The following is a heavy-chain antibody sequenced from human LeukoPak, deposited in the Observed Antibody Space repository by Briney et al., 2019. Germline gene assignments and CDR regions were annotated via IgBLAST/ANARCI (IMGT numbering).Heavy chain of an antibody. V-gene: IGHV4-59*01. CDR2: IYYSGST. CDR3: ARSGDLHAFDI. Sequence: SETLSLTCTVSGGSISSYYWSWIRQPPGKGLEWIGYIYYSGSTDYNPSLKSRVTISVDTSKNQFSLKLSSVTAADTAVYYCARSGDLHAFDIWGQGTMVTVSS. CDR1: GGSISSYY. J-gene: IGHJ3*02. D-gene: IGHD7-27*01.